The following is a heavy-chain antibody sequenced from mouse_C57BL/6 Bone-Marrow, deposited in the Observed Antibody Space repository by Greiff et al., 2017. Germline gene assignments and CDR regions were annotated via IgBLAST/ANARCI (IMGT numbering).Heavy chain of an antibody. CDR1: GYTFTSYW. J-gene: IGHJ3*01. CDR2: IDPSDSYT. V-gene: IGHV1-69*01. Sequence: VQLQQPGAELVMPGASVKLSCKASGYTFTSYWMHWVKQRPGQGLEWIGEIDPSDSYTNYNQKFKGKATLTVDKSSSTAYMQLSSLTSEDSAVYYCTKGEKYGYDQAWFAYGGQGTLVTVSA. D-gene: IGHD2-2*01. CDR3: TKGEKYGYDQAWFAY.